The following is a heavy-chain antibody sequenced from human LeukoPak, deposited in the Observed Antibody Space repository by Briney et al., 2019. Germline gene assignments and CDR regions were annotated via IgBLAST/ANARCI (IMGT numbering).Heavy chain of an antibody. CDR1: GFTFSSYA. J-gene: IGHJ4*02. CDR2: ISGSGGST. D-gene: IGHD6-6*01. Sequence: GGSLRLSCAASGFTFSSYAMSWVRQAPGKGLEWVSAISGSGGSTYYADSVKGRFTISRDNSKNTLYLQMNSLRAEDTAVYYCAKGLEYSSYSLSDYWGQGTLGTVSS. V-gene: IGHV3-23*01. CDR3: AKGLEYSSYSLSDY.